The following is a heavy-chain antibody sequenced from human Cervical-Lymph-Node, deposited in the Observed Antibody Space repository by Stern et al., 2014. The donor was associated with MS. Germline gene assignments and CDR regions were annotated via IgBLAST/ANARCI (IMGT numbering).Heavy chain of an antibody. V-gene: IGHV1-58*01. J-gene: IGHJ4*02. CDR3: AAVWDYYGSGLSADY. CDR1: GFTFTSSA. CDR2: IVVGSGNT. D-gene: IGHD3-10*01. Sequence: QLVQSGPEVKKPGTSVKVSCKASGFTFTSSAVQWVRQARGQRLEWIGWIVVGSGNTNYAQKFQERVTITRDMSTSTAYMELSSLRSEDTAVYYCAAVWDYYGSGLSADYWGQGTLVTVSS.